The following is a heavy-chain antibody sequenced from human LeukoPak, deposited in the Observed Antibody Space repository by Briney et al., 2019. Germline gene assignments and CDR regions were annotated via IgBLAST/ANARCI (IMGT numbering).Heavy chain of an antibody. CDR1: GGSISSHY. CDR3: ARVVYYDFWSGYYPYYYYYYMDV. CDR2: IYYSGST. D-gene: IGHD3-3*01. J-gene: IGHJ6*03. Sequence: SETLSLTCTVSGGSISSHYWSWIRQPPGKGLEWIGYIYYSGSTNYNPSLKSRVTISVDTSKNQFSLKLSSVTAADTAVYYCARVVYYDFWSGYYPYYYYYYMDVWGKGITVTVSS. V-gene: IGHV4-59*11.